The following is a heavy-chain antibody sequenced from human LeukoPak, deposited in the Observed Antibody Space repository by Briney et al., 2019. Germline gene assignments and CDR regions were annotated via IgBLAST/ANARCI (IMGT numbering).Heavy chain of an antibody. Sequence: IYYSGITYYNPSLKSRVTISVHTSKNQFSLKLSSVTAADTAVYYCRSHGSVSYYLHAFDIWGQGTMVTVSS. D-gene: IGHD3-10*01. J-gene: IGHJ3*02. CDR3: RSHGSVSYYLHAFDI. V-gene: IGHV4-39*01. CDR2: IYYSGIT.